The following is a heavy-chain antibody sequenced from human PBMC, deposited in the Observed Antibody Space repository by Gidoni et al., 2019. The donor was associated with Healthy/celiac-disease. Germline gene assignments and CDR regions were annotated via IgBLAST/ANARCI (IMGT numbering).Heavy chain of an antibody. CDR1: GLPFSSYA. Sequence: EVQLLESGGGLVQPGGSLRLSCAASGLPFSSYAMSWVRQAPGKGLEWVSAISGSGGSTYYADSVKGRFTISRDNSKNTLYLQMNSLRAEDTAVYYCARITIFGVVTYWYFDLWGRGTLVTVSS. CDR3: ARITIFGVVTYWYFDL. D-gene: IGHD3-3*01. CDR2: ISGSGGST. J-gene: IGHJ2*01. V-gene: IGHV3-23*01.